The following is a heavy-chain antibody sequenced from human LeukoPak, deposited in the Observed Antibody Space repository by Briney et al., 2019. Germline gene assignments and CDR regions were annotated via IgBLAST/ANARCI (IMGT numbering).Heavy chain of an antibody. CDR3: ARVPRGYSYGLLDY. V-gene: IGHV4-30-4*08. D-gene: IGHD5-18*01. CDR1: GGSISSGYYY. J-gene: IGHJ4*02. Sequence: PSQTLSLTCTVSGGSISSGYYYWSWLRHPPGKGLEWIGYIYYSGSTYYNPSLKSRVTISVDTSKNQFSLKLSSVTAADTAVYYCARVPRGYSYGLLDYWGQGTLVTVSS. CDR2: IYYSGST.